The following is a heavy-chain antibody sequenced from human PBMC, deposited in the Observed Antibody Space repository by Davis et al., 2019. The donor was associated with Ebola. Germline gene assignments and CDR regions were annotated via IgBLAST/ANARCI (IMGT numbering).Heavy chain of an antibody. CDR2: IRGKANSYAT. Sequence: GESLKISCAASGSTFSGSAMHWVRQASGKGLEWVGRIRGKANSYATAYAASVKGRFTISRDDSKNTAYLQMNSLKTEDTAVYYCTSCGGNYWGQGTLVTVSS. D-gene: IGHD1-26*01. V-gene: IGHV3-73*01. J-gene: IGHJ4*02. CDR1: GSTFSGSA. CDR3: TSCGGNY.